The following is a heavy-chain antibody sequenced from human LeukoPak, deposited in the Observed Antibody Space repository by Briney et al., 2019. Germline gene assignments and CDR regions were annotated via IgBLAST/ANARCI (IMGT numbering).Heavy chain of an antibody. CDR2: IDRGGDT. CDR1: GFTVSTNY. D-gene: IGHD2-15*01. V-gene: IGHV3-66*01. Sequence: PGGSLRLSCVASGFTVSTNYMSWVRQAPGKGPEWISIIDRGGDTYYADSVKGRFTISRDNSKNTLYLQMNRLRVEDTAVYYCARDKRYCSSGRCWGIQFGPWGQGTLVTVSS. J-gene: IGHJ5*02. CDR3: ARDKRYCSSGRCWGIQFGP.